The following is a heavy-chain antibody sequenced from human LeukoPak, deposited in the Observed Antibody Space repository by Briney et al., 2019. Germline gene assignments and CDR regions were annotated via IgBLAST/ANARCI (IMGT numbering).Heavy chain of an antibody. V-gene: IGHV3-30*18. J-gene: IGHJ4*02. Sequence: GRSLRLPCAASGFTFSIYGMHWVRQAPGKGLEWVAVISYDGSNKYYADSVKGRFTISRDNSKNTLYLQMNSLRAEDTAVYYCAKDSGAVRGYSYDSPGYFDYWGQGTLVTVSS. CDR2: ISYDGSNK. CDR3: AKDSGAVRGYSYDSPGYFDY. D-gene: IGHD5-18*01. CDR1: GFTFSIYG.